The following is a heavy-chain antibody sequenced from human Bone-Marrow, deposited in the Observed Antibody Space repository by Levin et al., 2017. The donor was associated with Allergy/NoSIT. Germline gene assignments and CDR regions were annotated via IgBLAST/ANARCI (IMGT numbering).Heavy chain of an antibody. Sequence: GASVKVSCKASGYTFTGYYMHWVRQAPGQGLEWMGWINPNSGGTNYAQKFQGRVTMTRDTSISTAYMELSRLRSDDTAVYYCARDGSLRYFDWLLWGGGYFQHWGQGTLVTVSS. CDR3: ARDGSLRYFDWLLWGGGYFQH. J-gene: IGHJ1*01. CDR1: GYTFTGYY. CDR2: INPNSGGT. D-gene: IGHD3-9*01. V-gene: IGHV1-2*02.